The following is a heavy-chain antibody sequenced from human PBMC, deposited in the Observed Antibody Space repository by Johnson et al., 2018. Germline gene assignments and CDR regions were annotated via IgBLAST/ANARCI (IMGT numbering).Heavy chain of an antibody. CDR1: GGSIRSHY. J-gene: IGHJ4*02. Sequence: QVQLQESGPGLVKPSETLSLTCNVSGGSIRSHYWNWIRQSTGKGLEWIGDVYNSGRTNYNPSLKSRVTIAIDTSKNQFSLRLPDVTAADTAMYYCARVLTTIRSIDYWGQGTLVTVSS. CDR3: ARVLTTIRSIDY. D-gene: IGHD4/OR15-4a*01. CDR2: VYNSGRT. V-gene: IGHV4-59*11.